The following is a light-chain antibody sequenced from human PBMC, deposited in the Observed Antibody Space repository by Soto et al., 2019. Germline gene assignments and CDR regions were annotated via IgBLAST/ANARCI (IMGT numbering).Light chain of an antibody. Sequence: EIVLTQSPGTVSLSPGESATLSCRASQSISRSDLAWYQHRPGQSPRLLIYATSSRATGIPDRFTGGGAGTGFTLTISRLEPEDSAVDYCQQYGSSPTFGGGTKVEIK. CDR1: QSISRSD. CDR2: ATS. J-gene: IGKJ4*01. V-gene: IGKV3-20*01. CDR3: QQYGSSPT.